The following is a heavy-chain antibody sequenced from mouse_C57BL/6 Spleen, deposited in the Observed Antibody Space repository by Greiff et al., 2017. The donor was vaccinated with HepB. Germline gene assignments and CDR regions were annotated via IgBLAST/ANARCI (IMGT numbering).Heavy chain of an antibody. CDR2: IHPNSGST. Sequence: QVQLQQPGAELVKPGASVKLSCKASGYTFTSYWMHWVKQRPGQGLEWIGMIHPNSGSTNYNEKFKSKATLTVDKSSSTAYMQLSSLTSEDSAVYYCATAPSVTTAAVFDYWGQGTTLTVSS. D-gene: IGHD2-12*01. V-gene: IGHV1-64*01. J-gene: IGHJ2*01. CDR1: GYTFTSYW. CDR3: ATAPSVTTAAVFDY.